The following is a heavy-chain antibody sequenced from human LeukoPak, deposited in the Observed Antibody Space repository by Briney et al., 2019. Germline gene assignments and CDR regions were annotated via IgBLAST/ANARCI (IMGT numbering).Heavy chain of an antibody. CDR1: GFTFSSYW. J-gene: IGHJ4*02. V-gene: IGHV3-7*01. CDR3: ARSDYFDSSGNY. Sequence: QSGGTLRLSCAASGFTFSSYWMSWVRQAPGKGLEWVANIKQDGSEKNYVDSVKGRFTISRDNAKNSLYLQMNSLRAEDTAVYYCARSDYFDSSGNYWGQGTLVTVSS. CDR2: IKQDGSEK. D-gene: IGHD3-22*01.